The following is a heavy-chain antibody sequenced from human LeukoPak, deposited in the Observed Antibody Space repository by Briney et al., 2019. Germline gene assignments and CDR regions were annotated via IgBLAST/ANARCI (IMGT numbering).Heavy chain of an antibody. CDR1: GYTFTSYG. CDR2: ISAYNGNT. J-gene: IGHJ4*02. CDR3: ARDSIGGKDLDY. D-gene: IGHD2/OR15-2a*01. V-gene: IGHV1-18*01. Sequence: ASVKVSCKASGYTFTSYGISWVRQAHGQGLEWMGWISAYNGNTNYAQKLQGRVTMTTDTSTSTAYMELRSLRSDDTAVYYCARDSIGGKDLDYWGQGSLVTVSS.